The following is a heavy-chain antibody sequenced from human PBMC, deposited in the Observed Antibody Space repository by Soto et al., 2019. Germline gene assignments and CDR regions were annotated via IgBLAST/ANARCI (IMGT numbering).Heavy chain of an antibody. CDR2: ISYDGSKK. J-gene: IGHJ4*02. D-gene: IGHD2-21*02. CDR1: GFTFTAYA. CDR3: ARDFRASCDCTRCYLDY. Sequence: QVKLVESGGGVVQPGRSLRLSCALSGFTFTAYAFHWVRQAPGKGLEWVAAISYDGSKKYYANSVKGRFTISGDISNYTLTREKNRLRAEDTAVYYCARDFRASCDCTRCYLDYWGQGALVSVCS. V-gene: IGHV3-30-3*01.